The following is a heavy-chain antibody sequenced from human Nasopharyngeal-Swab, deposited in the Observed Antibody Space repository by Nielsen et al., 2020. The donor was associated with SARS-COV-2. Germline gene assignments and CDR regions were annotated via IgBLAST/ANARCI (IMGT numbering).Heavy chain of an antibody. J-gene: IGHJ3*02. V-gene: IGHV1-69*06. CDR2: IIPIFGTA. CDR3: ARGSSSEFRAAFDI. D-gene: IGHD6-6*01. Sequence: SSVKVSCKASGGTFSSYAISWVRQAPGQGLEWMGGIIPIFGTANYAQKFQGRVTITADKSTSTAYMELSSLRSEDTAVYYCARGSSSEFRAAFDIWGQGTMVTVSS. CDR1: GGTFSSYA.